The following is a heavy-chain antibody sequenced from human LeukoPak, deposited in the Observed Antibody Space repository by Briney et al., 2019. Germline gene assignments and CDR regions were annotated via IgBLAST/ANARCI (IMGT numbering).Heavy chain of an antibody. CDR1: EFTFSDHY. D-gene: IGHD6-13*01. CDR2: SKDKVNSYRT. CDR3: ARDHSSSWSEGDAFDI. J-gene: IGHJ3*02. V-gene: IGHV3-72*01. Sequence: GGSLRLSCAASEFTFSDHYMDWVRQAPGKGLEWVGRSKDKVNSYRTEYAASVEGRFTISRDDSKNSLNLQMNSLKTEDTAVYYCARDHSSSWSEGDAFDIWGQGTMVTVSS.